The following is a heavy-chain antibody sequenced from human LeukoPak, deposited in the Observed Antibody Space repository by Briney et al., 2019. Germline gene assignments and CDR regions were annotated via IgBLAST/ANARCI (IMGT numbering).Heavy chain of an antibody. J-gene: IGHJ4*02. Sequence: GGSLRLSCAASGFTFRNHWMHWVRQTPGKGLVWVSRISSDGSSTTYADSVKGRFTISRDNAKNTLYLQMNNLRAEDTAMYYCAKDMRFLEGGQGTLVTVSS. D-gene: IGHD3-3*01. CDR2: ISSDGSST. CDR3: AKDMRFLE. V-gene: IGHV3-74*03. CDR1: GFTFRNHW.